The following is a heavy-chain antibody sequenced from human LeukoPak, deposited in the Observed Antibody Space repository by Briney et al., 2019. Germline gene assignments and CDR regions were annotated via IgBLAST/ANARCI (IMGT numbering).Heavy chain of an antibody. V-gene: IGHV3-53*01. CDR3: ARARNQYCSSTSCIGSSPDYFDY. J-gene: IGHJ4*02. Sequence: GGSLRLSCAASGFTVSSNYMSWVRQAPGKGLEWVSVIYSGGSTYYAGSVKGRFTISRDNSKNTLYLQMNSLRAEDAAVYYCARARNQYCSSTSCIGSSPDYFDYWGQGTLVTVSS. CDR2: IYSGGST. CDR1: GFTVSSNY. D-gene: IGHD2-2*01.